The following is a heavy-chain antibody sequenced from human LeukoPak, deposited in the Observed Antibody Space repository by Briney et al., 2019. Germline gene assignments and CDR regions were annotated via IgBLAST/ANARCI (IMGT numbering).Heavy chain of an antibody. J-gene: IGHJ4*02. V-gene: IGHV1-18*01. CDR3: ARVLPPGSGSYYSDY. CDR2: ISAYNGNT. Sequence: EASVKVSCKASGYTFTSYGISWVRQAPGQGLEWMGWISAYNGNTNYAQKLQGRVTMTTDTSTSTAYMELRSPRSDDTAVYYCARVLPPGSGSYYSDYWGQGTLVTVSS. D-gene: IGHD3-10*01. CDR1: GYTFTSYG.